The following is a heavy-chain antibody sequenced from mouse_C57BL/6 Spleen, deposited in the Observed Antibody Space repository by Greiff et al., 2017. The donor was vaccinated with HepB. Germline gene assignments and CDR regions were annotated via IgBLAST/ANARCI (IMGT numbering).Heavy chain of an antibody. V-gene: IGHV1-9*01. D-gene: IGHD6-1*01. CDR3: ARSCAFAY. CDR2: ILPGSGST. Sequence: KPGHGLEWIGEILPGSGSTNYNEKFKGKATYTADTSSNTAYMQLSSLTTEDSAIHYCARSCAFAYWGQGTLVTVSA. J-gene: IGHJ3*01.